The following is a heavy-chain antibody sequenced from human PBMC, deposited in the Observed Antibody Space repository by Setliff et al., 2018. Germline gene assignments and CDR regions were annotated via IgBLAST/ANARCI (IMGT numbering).Heavy chain of an antibody. CDR2: IKSSTEGATS. V-gene: IGHV3-15*01. J-gene: IGHJ1*01. D-gene: IGHD4-4*01. CDR1: GITFKNAW. CDR3: ATGPRDSRNYLNWLGS. Sequence: LSCSVSGITFKNAWMTWVRQAPGKGPQWVGRIKSSTEGATSDYGAPARGRFTISRDDSKNMIHLQMDNLKIEDTGFYFCATGPRDSRNYLNWLGSWGPGTLVTVPQ.